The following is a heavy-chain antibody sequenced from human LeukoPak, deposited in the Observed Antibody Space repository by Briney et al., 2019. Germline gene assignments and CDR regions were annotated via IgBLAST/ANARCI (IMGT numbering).Heavy chain of an antibody. CDR3: ARSTVVGGSCDY. CDR1: GYTFTGYY. Sequence: ASVKVSCKASGYTFTGYYMHWVRQAPGPGLEWMGWISPNSGGTNYAQKFQGRVTMTRDTSISTAYMELSRLRSDDTAVYYCARSTVVGGSCDYWGQGTLVTVSS. J-gene: IGHJ4*02. CDR2: ISPNSGGT. D-gene: IGHD4-23*01. V-gene: IGHV1-2*02.